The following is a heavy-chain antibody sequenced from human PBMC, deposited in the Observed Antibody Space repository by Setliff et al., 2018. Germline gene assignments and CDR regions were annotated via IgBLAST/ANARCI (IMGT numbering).Heavy chain of an antibody. V-gene: IGHV4-4*07. CDR1: GGSLINSYY. CDR2: RSTSGNT. J-gene: IGHJ6*02. D-gene: IGHD5-12*01. CDR3: ARDQWVRSPPLYFPYSMDV. Sequence: SETLSLTCTVSGGSLINSYYWSWIRQPAGKGLEWIGRRSTSGNTNYNPSLKSRVTVSLDTSKNQFSLKLTSMTAADTAVYYCARDQWVRSPPLYFPYSMDVWGQGTTVTVSS.